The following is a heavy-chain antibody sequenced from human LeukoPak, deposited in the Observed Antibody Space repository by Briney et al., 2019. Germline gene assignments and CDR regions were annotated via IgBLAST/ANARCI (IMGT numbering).Heavy chain of an antibody. CDR1: GGSISSSSYY. D-gene: IGHD6-13*01. CDR3: ARSGAAAPDYAFDI. Sequence: PSETLSLTCTVSGGSISSSSYYWGWIRQPPGKGLEWIGSIYYSGSTYYNPSLKSRVTISVDTSKNQFSLKLSSVTAADTAVYYCARSGAAAPDYAFDIWGQGTMVTVSS. J-gene: IGHJ3*02. CDR2: IYYSGST. V-gene: IGHV4-39*07.